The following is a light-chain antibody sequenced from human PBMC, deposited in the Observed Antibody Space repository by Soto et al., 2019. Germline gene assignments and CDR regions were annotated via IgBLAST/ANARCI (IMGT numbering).Light chain of an antibody. J-gene: IGLJ1*01. CDR3: TSYTGISTYL. CDR1: SSDVGDYNY. V-gene: IGLV2-14*01. Sequence: QSALTQPDSVSGSPGQSITISCTGTSSDVGDYNYVSWYQQYPGKAPKLMIYEVSNRPSGISNRFSGSKSGNTASLTISGLQAEDEADYYCTSYTGISTYLFGTGTKLTVL. CDR2: EVS.